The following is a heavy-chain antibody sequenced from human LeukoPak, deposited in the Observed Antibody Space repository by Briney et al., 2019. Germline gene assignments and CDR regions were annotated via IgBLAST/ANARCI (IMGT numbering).Heavy chain of an antibody. V-gene: IGHV4-39*07. Sequence: SETLSLTCTVSGGSISSSSYYWGWIRQPPGKGLEWIGSVYYSGSTYYNPSLKSRVTISVDTSKNQFSLKLSSVTAADTAVYYCARENCSGGSCYSIYYYYYMDVWGKGTTVTVSS. D-gene: IGHD2-15*01. CDR3: ARENCSGGSCYSIYYYYYMDV. J-gene: IGHJ6*03. CDR1: GGSISSSSYY. CDR2: VYYSGST.